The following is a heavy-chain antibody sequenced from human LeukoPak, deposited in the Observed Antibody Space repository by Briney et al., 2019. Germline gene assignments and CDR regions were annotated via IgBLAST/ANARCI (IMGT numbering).Heavy chain of an antibody. CDR1: GGSISSSSYY. D-gene: IGHD2-21*01. J-gene: IGHJ4*02. CDR3: ARGEGDPIASVAYFDY. Sequence: SETLSLTCAVSGGSISSSSYYWGWIRQPPGKGLEGVGSIYYSGSTYYNPSLKRRVTISVDTSKNQFSLKLSSVTAADTAVYYCARGEGDPIASVAYFDYWGQGTLVTVSS. V-gene: IGHV4-39*01. CDR2: IYYSGST.